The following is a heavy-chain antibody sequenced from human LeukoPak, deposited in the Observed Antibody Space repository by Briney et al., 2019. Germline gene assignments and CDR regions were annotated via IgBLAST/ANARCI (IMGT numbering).Heavy chain of an antibody. V-gene: IGHV3-33*08. D-gene: IGHD4-11*01. CDR1: GFTFSHYG. CDR2: IWSDGTEK. Sequence: GGSLRLPCAVSGFTFSHYGMHWVRQAPGKGLEWVAVIWSDGTEKYYGDAVKGRFTISRDNFRKTLYLQMNSLRGEDTAVYYCARDAQRGFDYSNSLQYWGRGTLVTVSS. CDR3: ARDAQRGFDYSNSLQY. J-gene: IGHJ4*02.